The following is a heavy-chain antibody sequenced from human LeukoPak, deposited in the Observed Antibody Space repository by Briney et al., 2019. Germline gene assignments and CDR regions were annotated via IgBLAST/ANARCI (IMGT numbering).Heavy chain of an antibody. CDR3: AREGYDILTGYYEGYHFDY. Sequence: GGSLRLSCAASGFTFSSYSMNWVRQAPGKGLEWVSHIGRGIRYADSVKGRFTISRDNAKNSVYLQMNSLRAEDTAVYYCAREGYDILTGYYEGYHFDYWGQGTLVTVSS. CDR1: GFTFSSYS. CDR2: IGRGIR. J-gene: IGHJ4*02. D-gene: IGHD3-9*01. V-gene: IGHV3-48*04.